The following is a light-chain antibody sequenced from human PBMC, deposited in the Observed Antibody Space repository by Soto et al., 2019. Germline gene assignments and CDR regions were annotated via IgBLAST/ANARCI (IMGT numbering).Light chain of an antibody. J-gene: IGLJ1*01. V-gene: IGLV1-40*01. Sequence: QSVLTQPPSVSGAPGQGVTISCTGSSSNIGAGFDVHWYQQLPGTAPKLLIYGNNNRPSGVTDRFSGSKFGTSASLAITGLQDDDEADYYCQSYDTRMSGYVFGTGTKVTVL. CDR3: QSYDTRMSGYV. CDR2: GNN. CDR1: SSNIGAGFD.